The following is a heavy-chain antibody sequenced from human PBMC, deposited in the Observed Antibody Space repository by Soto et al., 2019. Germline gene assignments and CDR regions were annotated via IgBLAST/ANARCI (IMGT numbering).Heavy chain of an antibody. CDR3: AAELGFGKLSVV. D-gene: IGHD3-10*01. CDR1: GDTFKNCV. Sequence: QVQVVQSGVEVTRPGSSVKVSCKASGDTFKNCVISWVRQAPGQGLEWMGGIIPLFGTTDFAQRFQGRLTITTDESTPTAYMELSRLRSEDTATYYWAAELGFGKLSVVWGQGTTVIVSS. CDR2: IIPLFGTT. V-gene: IGHV1-69*01. J-gene: IGHJ6*02.